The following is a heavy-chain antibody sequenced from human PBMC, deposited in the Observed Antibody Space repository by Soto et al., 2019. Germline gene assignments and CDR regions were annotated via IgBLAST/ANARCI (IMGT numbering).Heavy chain of an antibody. Sequence: KVSCKASGGTFSSYAISWVRQAPGQGLEWMGGIIPIFGTANYAQKFQGRVTITADESTSTAYMELSSLRSEDTAVYYCARDYYDSSGYPPRNYFDYWGQGTLVTVSS. D-gene: IGHD3-22*01. CDR3: ARDYYDSSGYPPRNYFDY. J-gene: IGHJ4*02. CDR1: GGTFSSYA. V-gene: IGHV1-69*01. CDR2: IIPIFGTA.